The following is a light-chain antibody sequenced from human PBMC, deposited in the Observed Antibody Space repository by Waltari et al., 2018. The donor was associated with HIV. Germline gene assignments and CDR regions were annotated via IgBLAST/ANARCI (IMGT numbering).Light chain of an antibody. V-gene: IGLV1-51*01. Sequence: QSVLTQPPSVSAAPGPKVTISCSGDNSNVANNFVSWYQQLPGRAPRLLIYENEKRPARIPDRFSAFKACMSATLVITGLQSVDEADYSCGTWDSSLSLYVFGTGTTVAVL. CDR2: ENE. CDR1: NSNVANNF. J-gene: IGLJ1*01. CDR3: GTWDSSLSLYV.